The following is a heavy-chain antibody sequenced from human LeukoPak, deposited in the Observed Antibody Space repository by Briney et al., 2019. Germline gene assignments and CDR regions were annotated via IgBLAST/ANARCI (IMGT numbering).Heavy chain of an antibody. CDR3: ARGHVPSPRANWGSKGAFDI. J-gene: IGHJ3*02. V-gene: IGHV4-4*07. CDR1: GGSISSYY. CDR2: IYTSGST. D-gene: IGHD7-27*01. Sequence: SETLSLTCTVSGGSISSYYWSWILQPAGKGLKWIGRIYTSGSTNYNPSLKSRVTMSVDTSKNQFSLKLSSVTAADTAVYYCARGHVPSPRANWGSKGAFDIWGQGTMVTVSS.